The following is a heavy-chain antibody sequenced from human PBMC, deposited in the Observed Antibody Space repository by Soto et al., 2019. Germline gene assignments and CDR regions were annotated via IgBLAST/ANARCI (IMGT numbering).Heavy chain of an antibody. CDR3: AKGRQGYFDS. V-gene: IGHV3-23*01. CDR2: IASAGTT. CDR1: GFTFNDYA. J-gene: IGHJ4*02. Sequence: GGSLRLSCAASGFTFNDYAMNWVRQAPGQGLEWVSAIASAGTTYYADSVEGRFTISRDNSKTTLYLQMNSLRAEDTALYYCAKGRQGYFDSWGQGTLVTVSS.